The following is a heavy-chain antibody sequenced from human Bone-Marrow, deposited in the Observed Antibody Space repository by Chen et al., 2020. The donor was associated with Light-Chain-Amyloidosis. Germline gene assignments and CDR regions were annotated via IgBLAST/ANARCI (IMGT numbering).Heavy chain of an antibody. J-gene: IGHJ3*01. CDR1: GNTFTTFY. V-gene: IGHV1-46*01. Sequence: QVQLVQSGAEMKKPGASVKLSCKSSGNTFTTFYMHWVRQAPGQGLEWMGVIHPGSGDTNYAHKIQGRFTMTRDTSTSTVYMELSSLRSEDTAMYYCARDLFAFDSWGQGTMVTVSS. CDR3: ARDLFAFDS. CDR2: IHPGSGDT.